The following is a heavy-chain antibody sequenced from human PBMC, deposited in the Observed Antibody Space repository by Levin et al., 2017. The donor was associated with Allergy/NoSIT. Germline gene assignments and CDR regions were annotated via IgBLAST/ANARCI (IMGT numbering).Heavy chain of an antibody. CDR1: GFTFSSYS. D-gene: IGHD6-13*01. V-gene: IGHV3-21*01. CDR2: ISSSSSYI. J-gene: IGHJ3*02. CDR3: ARGSNIAAARHPSHDAFDS. Sequence: GGSLRLSCAASGFTFSSYSMNWVRQAPGKGLEWVSSISSSSSYIYYADSVKGRFTISRDNAKNSLYLQMNSLRAEDTAVYYCARGSNIAAARHPSHDAFDSWGQGTMVTVSS.